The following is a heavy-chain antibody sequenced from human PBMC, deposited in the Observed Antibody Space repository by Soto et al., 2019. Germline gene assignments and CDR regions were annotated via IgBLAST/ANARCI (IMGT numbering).Heavy chain of an antibody. CDR2: ISSDGSNK. Sequence: QVQLVESGRGVVQPGRSLRLSCAASGFTFSSYAMHWVRQAPGKGLEWVAFISSDGSNKYYADSVKSRFTISRDNSKNTLYLQMNSLRAEDTAVYYCARDQVLKHFQHWGQGTLVSVSS. CDR3: ARDQVLKHFQH. V-gene: IGHV3-30-3*01. CDR1: GFTFSSYA. J-gene: IGHJ1*01.